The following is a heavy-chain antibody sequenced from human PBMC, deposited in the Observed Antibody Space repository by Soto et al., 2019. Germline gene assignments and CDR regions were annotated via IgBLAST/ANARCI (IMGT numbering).Heavy chain of an antibody. CDR1: GYTFSSYA. J-gene: IGHJ4*02. CDR2: INAGYGHT. Sequence: QVHLVQSGAEVRKPGASVKVSCKASGYTFSSYAMHWVRQAPGQRLEWMGWINAGYGHTKSSQKFQDRVTISRDTSASTAYMELASLRSEDTAVYYCASDTGDGTFDFWGQGTLVTVSS. CDR3: ASDTGDGTFDF. D-gene: IGHD7-27*01. V-gene: IGHV1-3*01.